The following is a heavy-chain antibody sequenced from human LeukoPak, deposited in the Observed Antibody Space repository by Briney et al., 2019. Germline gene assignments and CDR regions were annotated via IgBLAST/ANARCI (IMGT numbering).Heavy chain of an antibody. J-gene: IGHJ3*02. CDR3: ARDGVADYYDAIDI. CDR2: IDPYSGGT. CDR1: GYTFIGYY. D-gene: IGHD6-19*01. V-gene: IGHV1-2*02. Sequence: ASVQVSSKTAGYTFIGYYMHWWRQAPGQGREWMGGIDPYSGGTHFAQRFQGRVSMTLDTSISTAYMELTRLTSDDTAVYYCARDGVADYYDAIDIWGQGTMVTVSA.